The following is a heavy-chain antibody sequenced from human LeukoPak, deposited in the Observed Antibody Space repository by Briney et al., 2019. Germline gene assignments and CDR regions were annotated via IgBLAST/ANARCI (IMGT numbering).Heavy chain of an antibody. J-gene: IGHJ4*02. CDR3: ARYYGSGTFDY. CDR2: IYYSGST. D-gene: IGHD3-10*01. V-gene: IGHV4-39*07. CDR1: GFTFSSYA. Sequence: GSLRLSCAASGFTFSSYAMHWVRQAPGKGLEWIGSIYYSGSTYYNPSLKSRVTISVDTSKNQFSLKLSSVTAADTAVYYCARYYGSGTFDYWGQGTLVTVSS.